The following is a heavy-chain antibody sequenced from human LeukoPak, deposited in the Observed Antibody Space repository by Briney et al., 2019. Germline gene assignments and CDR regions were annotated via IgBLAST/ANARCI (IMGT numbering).Heavy chain of an antibody. J-gene: IGHJ4*02. CDR1: GFTFSSYS. V-gene: IGHV3-48*04. CDR2: ISSSSSTI. CDR3: ARAPYYGSGSPPLPLDY. D-gene: IGHD3-10*01. Sequence: GGSLRLSCAASGFTFSSYSMNWVRQAPGKGLEWVSYISSSSSTIYYADSVKGRFTISRDNAKNSLYLQMNSLRAEDTAVYYCARAPYYGSGSPPLPLDYWGQGTLVTVSS.